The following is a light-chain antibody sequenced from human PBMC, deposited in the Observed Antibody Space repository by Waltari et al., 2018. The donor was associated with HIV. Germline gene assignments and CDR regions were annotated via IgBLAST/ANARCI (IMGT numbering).Light chain of an antibody. CDR1: TKDVGLYNY. Sequence: QSALTQPPSASGSPGQSVTISCTGTTKDVGLYNYVYWYQQNPGEATKMIIFEVRKRPSWVPDLFSGSKSGNTASLTVSGLQSEDEADYFCSSYAGSNTLLFGGGTKLTVL. CDR2: EVR. J-gene: IGLJ2*01. CDR3: SSYAGSNTLL. V-gene: IGLV2-8*01.